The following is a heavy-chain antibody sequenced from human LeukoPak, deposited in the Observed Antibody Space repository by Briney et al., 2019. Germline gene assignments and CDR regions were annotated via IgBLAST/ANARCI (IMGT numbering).Heavy chain of an antibody. CDR3: ARQDIVVVPAALYYYGMDV. V-gene: IGHV4-34*01. CDR1: GGSFSGYY. CDR2: INHSGST. J-gene: IGHJ6*02. D-gene: IGHD2-2*01. Sequence: SETLSLTCAVHGGSFSGYYWSWIRQPPGKGLEWIGEINHSGSTNYNPSLKSRVTISVDTSKNQFSLKLSSVTAADTAVYYCARQDIVVVPAALYYYGMDVWGQGTTVTVSS.